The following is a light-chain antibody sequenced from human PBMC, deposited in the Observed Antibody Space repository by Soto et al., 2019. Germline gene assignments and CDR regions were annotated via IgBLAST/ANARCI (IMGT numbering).Light chain of an antibody. J-gene: IGLJ3*02. CDR2: EVA. Sequence: QSALTQTASVSGSPGQSITMSCTGTSSDVGGYNFVSWYQQHPGKAPKLIVHEVANRLSGVSGRFSGSKSGNTAFLTISGLQAEDEAVYYCCSHSSSSTGMFGGGTKLTVL. CDR1: SSDVGGYNF. V-gene: IGLV2-14*03. CDR3: CSHSSSSTGM.